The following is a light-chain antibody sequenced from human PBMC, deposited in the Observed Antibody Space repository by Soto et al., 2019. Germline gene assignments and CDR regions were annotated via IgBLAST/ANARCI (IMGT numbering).Light chain of an antibody. V-gene: IGKV3-11*01. CDR3: PPRSIWPGT. Sequence: ETVLTQSPATLSLSPGERATLSCRASPSVSSYLAWYQQKAGQAPRLLIYDASNRATGFRARFSGNGSGTDFTLTISSLETVDFAIYYAPPRSIWPGTFGQGNKVESK. CDR1: PSVSSY. J-gene: IGKJ1*01. CDR2: DAS.